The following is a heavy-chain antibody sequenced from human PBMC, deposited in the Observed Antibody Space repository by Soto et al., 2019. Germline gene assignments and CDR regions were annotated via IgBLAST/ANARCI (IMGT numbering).Heavy chain of an antibody. D-gene: IGHD2-15*01. CDR2: INHSGST. V-gene: IGHV4-34*01. CDR3: ARFGYCSGGSCYSGRYYYYGMDV. CDR1: GGSFSGYY. J-gene: IGHJ6*02. Sequence: NPSETLSLTCAVYGGSFSGYYWSWIRQPPGKGLEWIGEINHSGSTNYNPSLKSRVTISVDTSKNQFSLKLSSVTAADTAVYYCARFGYCSGGSCYSGRYYYYGMDVWGQGTKVTV.